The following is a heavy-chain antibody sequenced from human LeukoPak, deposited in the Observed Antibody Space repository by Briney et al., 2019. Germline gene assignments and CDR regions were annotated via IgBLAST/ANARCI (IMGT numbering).Heavy chain of an antibody. J-gene: IGHJ4*02. Sequence: RGSLRLSCAASGLSFSSYSMCWVRQAPGKGLEWVSVISGSGGTTYYADSVKGRFITSRDNSKNTLYLQMNSLRAEDTAIYYCAKKPTPRIVGAHYYFDYWGQGTLVTVSS. CDR2: ISGSGGTT. CDR3: AKKPTPRIVGAHYYFDY. V-gene: IGHV3-23*01. CDR1: GLSFSSYS. D-gene: IGHD1-26*01.